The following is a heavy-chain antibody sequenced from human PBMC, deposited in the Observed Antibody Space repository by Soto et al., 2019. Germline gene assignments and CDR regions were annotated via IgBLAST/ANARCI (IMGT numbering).Heavy chain of an antibody. D-gene: IGHD5-18*01. J-gene: IGHJ6*02. Sequence: EVQLVESGGGLVQPGGSLKVSCAASGFTFSGSSIHWVRQAPGKGLEWVGRIRSQANNHATAYAASVTGRFTISRDDSKNTAYLQMNSLETEDTAVYYCTRYVETANWDVWGQGTTVTVSS. CDR3: TRYVETANWDV. CDR1: GFTFSGSS. V-gene: IGHV3-73*02. CDR2: IRSQANNHAT.